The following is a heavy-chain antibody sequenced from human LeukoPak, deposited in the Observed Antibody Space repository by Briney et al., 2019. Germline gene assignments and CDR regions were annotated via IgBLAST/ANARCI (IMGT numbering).Heavy chain of an antibody. V-gene: IGHV1-18*01. CDR3: ARAISDSTGYYAYYFDS. CDR1: GYTFTSYS. J-gene: IGHJ4*02. Sequence: GASVKVSCKASGYTFTSYSISWVRQAPGQGLEWMGWISAYNGNTSYAQKLQGRVTMTTDTSTSTAYMELRSLRSDDTAVYYCARAISDSTGYYAYYFDSWGQGTLVTVSS. D-gene: IGHD3-22*01. CDR2: ISAYNGNT.